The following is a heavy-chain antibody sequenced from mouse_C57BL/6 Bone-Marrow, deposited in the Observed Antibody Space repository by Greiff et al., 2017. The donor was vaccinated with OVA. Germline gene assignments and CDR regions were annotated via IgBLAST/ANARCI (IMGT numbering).Heavy chain of an antibody. Sequence: QVQLQQSGAELVRPGTSVKVSCKASGYAFTNYLIEWVKQRPGQGLEWIGVINPGSGGTNYNEKFKGKATLTADKSSSTAYMQLSSLTSEDSAVYFCARSGTGISDYWGQGTTLTVSS. J-gene: IGHJ2*01. D-gene: IGHD4-1*01. CDR1: GYAFTNYL. CDR3: ARSGTGISDY. V-gene: IGHV1-54*01. CDR2: INPGSGGT.